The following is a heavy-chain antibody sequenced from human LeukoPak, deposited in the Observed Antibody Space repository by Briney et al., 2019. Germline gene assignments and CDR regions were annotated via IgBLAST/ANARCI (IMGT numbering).Heavy chain of an antibody. Sequence: SETLSLTCTVAGGSISSYYWSWIRQPPGKGLEWIGYIYYSGSTNYNPSLKSRVTISVDTSKNQFSLKLSSVTAADTAVYYCARISSWNWYFDLWGRGTLVTVFS. J-gene: IGHJ2*01. CDR2: IYYSGST. CDR3: ARISSWNWYFDL. V-gene: IGHV4-59*01. D-gene: IGHD6-13*01. CDR1: GGSISSYY.